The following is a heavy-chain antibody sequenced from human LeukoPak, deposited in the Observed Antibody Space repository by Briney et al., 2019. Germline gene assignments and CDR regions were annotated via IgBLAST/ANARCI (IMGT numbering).Heavy chain of an antibody. Sequence: PGGSLRLSCAASGFTFDDYAMHWVRQAPGKGLEWVSGISWNSGSIGYADSVKGRFTISRDNAKNSLYLQMNSLRAEDTALYYCAKDKPRVPTWAFDIWGQGTMVTVSS. CDR2: ISWNSGSI. D-gene: IGHD3-10*01. CDR3: AKDKPRVPTWAFDI. J-gene: IGHJ3*02. CDR1: GFTFDDYA. V-gene: IGHV3-9*01.